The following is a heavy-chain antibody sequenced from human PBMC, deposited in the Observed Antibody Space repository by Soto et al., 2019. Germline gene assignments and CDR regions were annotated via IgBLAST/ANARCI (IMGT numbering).Heavy chain of an antibody. Sequence: VQLVQSGAEVKKPGSSVKVSCKASGGTFTNYAFSWVRQAPGQGLEWLGGIIPIFGTADYAQKFQGRVTITADEPTSTVHMELSSLRSDDTAVCYCGSWLKEGGIGGNYYYGMDVWGQGTTVTVSS. J-gene: IGHJ6*02. CDR1: GGTFTNYA. D-gene: IGHD1-1*01. CDR2: IIPIFGTA. CDR3: GSWLKEGGIGGNYYYGMDV. V-gene: IGHV1-69*13.